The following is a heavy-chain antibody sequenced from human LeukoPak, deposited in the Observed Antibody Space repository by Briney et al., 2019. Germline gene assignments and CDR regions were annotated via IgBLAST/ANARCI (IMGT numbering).Heavy chain of an antibody. CDR2: INRDGTIT. CDR3: ARGFDSTSYL. V-gene: IGHV3-74*01. CDR1: GFTFSTYW. Sequence: GGSLRLSCAASGFTFSTYWMHRVRQPPGKGLVWVSRINRDGTITHYADSVKGRFTISRDNAKNTMYLQMNSLTAEDTAVYFCARGFDSTSYLWGQGTLVTVSS. J-gene: IGHJ4*02. D-gene: IGHD3-22*01.